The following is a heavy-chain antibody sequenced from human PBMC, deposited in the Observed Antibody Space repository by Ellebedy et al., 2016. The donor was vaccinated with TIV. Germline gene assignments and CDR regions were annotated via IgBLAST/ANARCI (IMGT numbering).Heavy chain of an antibody. CDR3: AREHTSGSYFEY. CDR1: GGSFSTYY. J-gene: IGHJ4*02. V-gene: IGHV4-59*01. D-gene: IGHD3-10*01. CDR2: LDDSGDT. Sequence: SETLSLXCTVFGGSFSTYYWSWIRQSPGKGLQWIGHLDDSGDTNYNPSLKGRVTISQDTSKNQYSLKVTSMTAADTAVYFCAREHTSGSYFEYWGQGTLVTVSS.